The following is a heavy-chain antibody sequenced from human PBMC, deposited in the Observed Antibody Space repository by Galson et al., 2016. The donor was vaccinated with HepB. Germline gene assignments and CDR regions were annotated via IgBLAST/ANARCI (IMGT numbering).Heavy chain of an antibody. CDR2: IYHTGST. D-gene: IGHD4-17*01. CDR3: ARAPTVTTRAYLY. J-gene: IGHJ4*02. CDR1: GGSIDSVTW. Sequence: SETLSLTCAVSGGSIDSVTWWSWVRQPPGKGLEWIGEIYHTGSTHYNPSLKSRVTISVDKSKNQFSLKLSSVTAADTAVYYCARAPTVTTRAYLYWGQGTLVTVSS. V-gene: IGHV4-4*02.